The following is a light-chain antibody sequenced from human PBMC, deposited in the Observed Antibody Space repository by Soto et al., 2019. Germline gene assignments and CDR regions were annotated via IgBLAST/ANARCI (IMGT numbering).Light chain of an antibody. Sequence: EIVLTQSPATLSLSPGERATLSCGASQSINSNYLAWYQQKPGLATRLVIYDTSRRAPGIPDRLTGRGSGTDFTLTISGLEPEYSAIYYCQQYGSSPTFGQGTRLEIK. CDR3: QQYGSSPT. J-gene: IGKJ5*01. V-gene: IGKV3D-20*01. CDR2: DTS. CDR1: QSINSNY.